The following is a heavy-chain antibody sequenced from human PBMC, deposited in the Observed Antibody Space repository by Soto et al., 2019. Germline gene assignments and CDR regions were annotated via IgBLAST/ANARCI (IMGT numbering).Heavy chain of an antibody. V-gene: IGHV1-69*01. D-gene: IGHD3-22*01. CDR3: PRQFHFDRSGYYYDY. J-gene: IGHJ4*02. CDR2: ITPIFGTA. Sequence: QVQLVQSGAEVKKPGSSVKVSCKASGGTFSRFAISWVRQAPGQGLEWMGGITPIFGTAIYAKNFQGRLSITADEPTSTVYMDLRSLRYEDTAVYYCPRQFHFDRSGYYYDYWGQGTLVSVSS. CDR1: GGTFSRFA.